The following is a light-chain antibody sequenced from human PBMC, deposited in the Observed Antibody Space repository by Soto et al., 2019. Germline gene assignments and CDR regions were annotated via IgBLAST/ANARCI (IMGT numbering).Light chain of an antibody. CDR1: SSDVGAYNY. J-gene: IGLJ1*01. Sequence: QSALTQPASVSGSTGRSITISCTGASSDVGAYNYVSWYQQHPGKVPKLMIYDVSDRPSGVSNRFSGSKSGNTASLTISGLQAEDAADYYCSSFTRSNSYVFGTGTKVTV. CDR3: SSFTRSNSYV. V-gene: IGLV2-14*03. CDR2: DVS.